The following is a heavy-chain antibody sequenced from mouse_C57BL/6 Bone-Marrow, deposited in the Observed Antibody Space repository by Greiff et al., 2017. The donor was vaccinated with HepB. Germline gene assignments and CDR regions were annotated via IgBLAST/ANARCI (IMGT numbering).Heavy chain of an antibody. CDR2: IRLKSDNYAT. D-gene: IGHD2-3*01. V-gene: IGHV6-3*01. CDR1: GFTFSNYW. Sequence: EVQLQESGGGLVQPGGSMKLSCVASGFTFSNYWMNWVRQSPEKGLEWVAQIRLKSDNYATHYAESVKGRFTISRDDSKSSVYLQMNNLRAEDTGIYYCTGKGLLPYWYFDVWGTGTTVTVSS. CDR3: TGKGLLPYWYFDV. J-gene: IGHJ1*03.